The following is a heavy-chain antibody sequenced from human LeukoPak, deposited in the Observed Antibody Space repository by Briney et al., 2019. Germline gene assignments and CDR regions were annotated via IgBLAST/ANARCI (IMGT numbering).Heavy chain of an antibody. J-gene: IGHJ4*02. CDR3: VREQGYFDY. V-gene: IGHV3-30*03. CDR2: ISYDGSNK. CDR1: GFTFSSYG. Sequence: GGSLRLSCAASGFTFSSYGMHWVRQAPGKGLEWVAVISYDGSNKYYADSVKGRFTISRDNSKNTLYLQMNSLRDEDTAVYYCVREQGYFDYWGQGTLVTVSS.